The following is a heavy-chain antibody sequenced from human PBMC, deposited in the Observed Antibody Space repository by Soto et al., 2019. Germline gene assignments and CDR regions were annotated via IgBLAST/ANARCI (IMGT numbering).Heavy chain of an antibody. V-gene: IGHV1-69*06. Sequence: QVQLVQSGAEVKKPGSSVKVSCKASGGTFSSYAISWVRQAPGQGLEWMGGIIPIFGTANYAQKFQGRVTITADKSTSTAYMELSSLRSEDTAVYYCARNTNQLLAPYYSYGMDVWGQGTTVTVSS. CDR1: GGTFSSYA. D-gene: IGHD2-2*01. J-gene: IGHJ6*02. CDR2: IIPIFGTA. CDR3: ARNTNQLLAPYYSYGMDV.